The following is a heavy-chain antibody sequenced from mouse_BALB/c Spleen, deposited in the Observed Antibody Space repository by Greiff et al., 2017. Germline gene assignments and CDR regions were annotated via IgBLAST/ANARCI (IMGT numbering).Heavy chain of an antibody. CDR1: GYAFSSSW. V-gene: IGHV1-82*01. CDR3: AVPYDSGGAMDY. CDR2: IYPGDGDT. Sequence: QVQLKQSGPELVKPGALVKISCKASGYAFSSSWMNWVKQRPGQGLEWIGRIYPGDGDTNYNGKFKGKATLTADKSSSTAYMQLSSLTSVDSAVYFCAVPYDSGGAMDYWGQGTSVTVSS. D-gene: IGHD2-4*01. J-gene: IGHJ4*01.